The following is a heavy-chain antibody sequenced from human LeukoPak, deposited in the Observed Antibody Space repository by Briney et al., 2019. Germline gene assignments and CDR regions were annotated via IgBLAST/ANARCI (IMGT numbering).Heavy chain of an antibody. D-gene: IGHD6-19*01. Sequence: SETLSLTCTVSGGSISSSSYYWGWIRQPPGKGLEWIGSIYYSGSTYYNPSLKSRVTISVDTSKNQFSLKLRSVTAAVTAVYYCARPIAVAPFDAFDIWGQGTMVTVSS. CDR1: GGSISSSSYY. CDR2: IYYSGST. J-gene: IGHJ3*02. V-gene: IGHV4-39*07. CDR3: ARPIAVAPFDAFDI.